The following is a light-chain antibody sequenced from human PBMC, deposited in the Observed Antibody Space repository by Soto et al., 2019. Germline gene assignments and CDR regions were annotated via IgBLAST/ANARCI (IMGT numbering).Light chain of an antibody. CDR1: QTISSN. CDR3: QQYHNWPPQYT. V-gene: IGKV3-15*01. CDR2: GAS. Sequence: EIVMTQSPATLSVSPGERDTLSCRASQTISSNLAWYQQKPGQAPRLLIHGASTRASGVPDRFSGSGSGTDFTLTISSLQSEDFAVYYCQQYHNWPPQYTFGQGTKLQIK. J-gene: IGKJ2*01.